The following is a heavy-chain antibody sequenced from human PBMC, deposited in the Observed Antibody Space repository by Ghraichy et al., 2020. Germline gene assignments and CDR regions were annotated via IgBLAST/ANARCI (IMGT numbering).Heavy chain of an antibody. J-gene: IGHJ4*02. V-gene: IGHV3-30*03. D-gene: IGHD5-18*01. CDR2: ISYDGGNY. CDR1: GFTFSSFG. Sequence: GESLNISCAASGFTFSSFGMHWVRQAPGKGLEWVAIISYDGGNYHYADSVKGRFSISRDNSNTTLYLQMNSLRAEDTAVYYCARRYSDTYTYFDYWGQGTLVTVSS. CDR3: ARRYSDTYTYFDY.